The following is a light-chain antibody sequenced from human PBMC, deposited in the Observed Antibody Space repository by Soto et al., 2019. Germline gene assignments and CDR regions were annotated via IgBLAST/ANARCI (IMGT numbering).Light chain of an antibody. CDR3: QQYNSYSEA. CDR1: QSVSSN. Sequence: EIVMTQSPATLSVSPGERATLSCRASQSVSSNLAWYQQKPGQAPRLLIYGASTRATGIPARFSGSGSGTEFTPTISSLQSEDFAVYYCQQYNSYSEAFGQGTKVELK. CDR2: GAS. J-gene: IGKJ1*01. V-gene: IGKV3-15*01.